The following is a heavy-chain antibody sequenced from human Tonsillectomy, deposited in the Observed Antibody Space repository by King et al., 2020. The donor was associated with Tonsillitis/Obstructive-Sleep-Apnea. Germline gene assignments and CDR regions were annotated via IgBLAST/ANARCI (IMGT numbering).Heavy chain of an antibody. CDR2: FYYNGNT. J-gene: IGHJ5*02. CDR1: GGSISSYY. V-gene: IGHV4-59*01. CDR3: ARAYYYDSGWFDP. D-gene: IGHD3-22*01. Sequence: VQLQESGPGLVKPSETLSLTCNVSGGSISSYYWSWIRQPPGKGLEWIGYFYYNGNTNYNPSLKSRVTISVDTSKNQLSLKLSSVTAADTAVYYCARAYYYDSGWFDPWGQGTLVTVSS.